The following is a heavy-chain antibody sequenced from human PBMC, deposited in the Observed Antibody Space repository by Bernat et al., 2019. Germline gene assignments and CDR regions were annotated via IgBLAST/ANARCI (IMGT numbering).Heavy chain of an antibody. D-gene: IGHD3-16*01. CDR2: IYSGGST. J-gene: IGHJ5*01. CDR3: GRVPSRWVNWFDP. CDR1: GFTVSSNY. V-gene: IGHV3-66*01. Sequence: EVQLVESGGGLVQPGGSLRLSCAASGFTVSSNYMSWVRQAPGKGLEWVSDIYSGGSTYYADSVKGRFTIYSDNFKNTLYLQMNSLRAEDTAVYYCGRVPSRWVNWFDPWGQGTLVTVSS.